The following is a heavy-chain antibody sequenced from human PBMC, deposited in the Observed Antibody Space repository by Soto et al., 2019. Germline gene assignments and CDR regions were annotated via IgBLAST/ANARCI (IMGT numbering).Heavy chain of an antibody. Sequence: ASVKVSCKASGYTFTSYYMHWVRQAPGQGLEWMGVINPSGGSTSYAQKFQGRVTMTRDTSTSTVYMELSSLRSEDTAVYYCAKLPVYGDYGAVAFDIWGQGTMVTVSS. CDR3: AKLPVYGDYGAVAFDI. CDR1: GYTFTSYY. D-gene: IGHD4-17*01. J-gene: IGHJ3*02. V-gene: IGHV1-46*01. CDR2: INPSGGST.